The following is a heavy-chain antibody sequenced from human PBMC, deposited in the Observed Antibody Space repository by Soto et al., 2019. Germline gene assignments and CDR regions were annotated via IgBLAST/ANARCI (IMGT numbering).Heavy chain of an antibody. CDR2: TNPDSGGT. CDR1: GYTFTDYY. J-gene: IGHJ4*02. CDR3: ARVQGSVSPYDFDS. D-gene: IGHD3-10*01. Sequence: GASVKVSCKASGYTFTDYYLHSLRQAPGQGLEWMGWTNPDSGGTNYAQKVQGRVTMTRDTSISTAYMELNGLRSDDTAVYLCARVQGSVSPYDFDSWGQGTLGTVSS. V-gene: IGHV1-2*02.